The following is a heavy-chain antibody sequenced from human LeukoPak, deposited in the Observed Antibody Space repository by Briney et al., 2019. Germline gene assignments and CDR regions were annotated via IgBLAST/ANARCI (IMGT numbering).Heavy chain of an antibody. CDR2: ISNSGYT. D-gene: IGHD1-14*01. J-gene: IGHJ4*02. CDR3: ARVNNRPWDY. V-gene: IGHV4-4*07. Sequence: SETLSLTCTVSGASISPYYWSWIRQPAGKGLEWIGSISNSGYTNYNPSLESRVTMSLDTSKNEFSLKLSSVTAADTALYYCARVNNRPWDYWGQGILVTVSS. CDR1: GASISPYY.